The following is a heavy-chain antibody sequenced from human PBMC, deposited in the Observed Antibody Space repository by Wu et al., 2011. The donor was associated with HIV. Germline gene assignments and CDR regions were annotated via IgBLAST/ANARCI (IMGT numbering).Heavy chain of an antibody. Sequence: QVQLVQSGAEVKRPGSSVKVSCKASGGTFTSYAITWVRQAPGQGLEWVGRIIPFFNTANYAQKFQGRVTITADKSTSTAYMELSSLRSEDTAMYYCARDFGGDGDSWGQGTLVTVSS. CDR3: ARDFGGDGDS. CDR2: IIPFFNTA. CDR1: GGTFTSYA. V-gene: IGHV1-69*14. D-gene: IGHD2-21*01. J-gene: IGHJ4*02.